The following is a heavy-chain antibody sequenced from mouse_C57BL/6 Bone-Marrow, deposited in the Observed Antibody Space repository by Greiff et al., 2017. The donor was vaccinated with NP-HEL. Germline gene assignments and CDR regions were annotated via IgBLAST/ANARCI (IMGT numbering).Heavy chain of an antibody. D-gene: IGHD3-3*01. Sequence: VQLQQSGPELVKPGASVKISCKASGYSFTDYNMNWVKQSTGKSLEWIGVINPNYGTTSYNQKFKGKATLTVDQSSSTAYMQLNSLTSEDSAVYYCARERTASDYYARDYWGQGTSVTVSS. CDR3: ARERTASDYYARDY. V-gene: IGHV1-39*01. CDR1: GYSFTDYN. J-gene: IGHJ4*01. CDR2: INPNYGTT.